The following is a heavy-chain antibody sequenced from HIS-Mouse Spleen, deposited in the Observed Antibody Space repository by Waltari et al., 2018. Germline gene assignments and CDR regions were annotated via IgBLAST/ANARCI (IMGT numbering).Heavy chain of an antibody. Sequence: QVQLVESGGGVVQPGRSLRLSCAASGFTFSSYGMHWVRQDPGKGLEWVAVISYDGSNKYYADSEKGRFTISRDNSKNTLYLQMNSLRAEDTAVYYCAKDKHHAFDYWGQGTLVTVSS. CDR1: GFTFSSYG. V-gene: IGHV3-30*18. J-gene: IGHJ4*02. CDR3: AKDKHHAFDY. CDR2: ISYDGSNK.